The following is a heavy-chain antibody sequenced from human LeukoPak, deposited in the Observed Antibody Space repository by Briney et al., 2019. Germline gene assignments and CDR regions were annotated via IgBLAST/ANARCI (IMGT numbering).Heavy chain of an antibody. CDR2: MKSKTDGGRT. CDR1: GFTFSNAW. V-gene: IGHV3-15*01. D-gene: IGHD2-21*02. CDR3: TTGIVVPAAIGAYCGGDCYWTINDY. J-gene: IGHJ4*02. Sequence: GGSLRLSCAASGFTFSNAWMSWVRRSPGQGLEWVGRMKSKTDGGRTDYAAPVKGRFTISRDDSKNTLYLQMNSLKTADTAVYYCTTGIVVPAAIGAYCGGDCYWTINDYWGQGTLVTVSS.